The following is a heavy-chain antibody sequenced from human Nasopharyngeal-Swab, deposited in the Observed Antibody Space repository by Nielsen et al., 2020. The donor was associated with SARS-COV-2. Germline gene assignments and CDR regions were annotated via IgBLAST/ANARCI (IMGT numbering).Heavy chain of an antibody. D-gene: IGHD1-26*01. CDR3: ARPLWSYADHFDY. CDR2: IYPGDSET. CDR1: GYRFTSYW. J-gene: IGHJ4*02. V-gene: IGHV5-51*01. Sequence: GGSLRLSCKGSGYRFTSYWIGWVRQMPGKGLEWMGIIYPGDSETRDSPSFQGQVTISADKSISTAYLQWSSLKASDTAVYYCARPLWSYADHFDYWGQGTLVTVSS.